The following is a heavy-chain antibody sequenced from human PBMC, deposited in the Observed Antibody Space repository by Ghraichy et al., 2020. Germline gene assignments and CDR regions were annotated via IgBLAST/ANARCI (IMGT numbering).Heavy chain of an antibody. J-gene: IGHJ6*03. CDR2: IWYDGSNK. D-gene: IGHD6-19*01. V-gene: IGHV3-33*01. Sequence: GGSLRLSCAASGFTFSSYGMHWVRQAPGKGLEWVAVIWYDGSNKYYADSVKGRFTISRDNSKNTLYLQMNSLRAEDTAVYYCARGRVAGTAYYYYYMDVWGKGTTVTVSS. CDR1: GFTFSSYG. CDR3: ARGRVAGTAYYYYYMDV.